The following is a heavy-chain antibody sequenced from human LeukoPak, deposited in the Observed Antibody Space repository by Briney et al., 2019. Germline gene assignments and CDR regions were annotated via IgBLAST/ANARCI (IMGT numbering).Heavy chain of an antibody. CDR2: INYGGNS. D-gene: IGHD3-10*01. CDR1: GDSITSDY. CDR3: ARLDCISNTCYNY. J-gene: IGHJ4*02. V-gene: IGHV4-59*08. Sequence: SETLSLTCNVSGDSITSDYWSWIRQSPGKGLEWIGYINYGGNSDCNPSLNSRVTISVNRSKKQVPLKMRSMTAADTAVYYCARLDCISNTCYNYWAPGALVTVSS.